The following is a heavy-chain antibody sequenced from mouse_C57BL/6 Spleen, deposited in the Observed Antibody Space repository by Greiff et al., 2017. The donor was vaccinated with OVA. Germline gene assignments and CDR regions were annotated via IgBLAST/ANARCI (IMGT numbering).Heavy chain of an antibody. CDR3: ATYGSSGFSGFFDY. D-gene: IGHD1-1*01. CDR1: GYTFTDYN. CDR2: INPNNGGT. J-gene: IGHJ2*01. Sequence: EVHLVESGPELVKPGASVKMSCKASGYTFTDYNMHWVKQSHGKSLEWIGYINPNNGGTSYNQKFKGKATLTVNKSSSTAYMELRSLTSEDSAVYYCATYGSSGFSGFFDYWGQGTTLTVSS. V-gene: IGHV1-22*01.